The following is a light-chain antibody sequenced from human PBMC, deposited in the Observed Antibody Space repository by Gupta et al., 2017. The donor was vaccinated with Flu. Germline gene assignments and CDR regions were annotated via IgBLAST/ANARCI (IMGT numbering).Light chain of an antibody. CDR3: QSNDRDTVV. Sequence: NFMLTQPHSVSESPGKTVTISCTRSSGRIGSNYVQWFQQRPGSAPTAVIYEVKQRPSGVPDRFSGSIDSSSNSASLTISGLKTEDEADYYCQSNDRDTVVFGGGTSLTVL. CDR2: EVK. CDR1: SGRIGSNY. J-gene: IGLJ2*01. V-gene: IGLV6-57*03.